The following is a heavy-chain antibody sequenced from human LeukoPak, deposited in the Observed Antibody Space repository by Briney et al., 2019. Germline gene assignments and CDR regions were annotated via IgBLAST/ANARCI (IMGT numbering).Heavy chain of an antibody. D-gene: IGHD3-10*01. Sequence: GGSLRLSCAASGFTFSSYSMNWVRQAPGKGLEWVSSISSSRSYIYYADSVKGRFTISRDNAKNSLYLQMNSLRAEDTAVYYCARDEGIYYYGSGSYYGMDVWGQGTTVTVYS. CDR1: GFTFSSYS. CDR3: ARDEGIYYYGSGSYYGMDV. CDR2: ISSSRSYI. V-gene: IGHV3-21*01. J-gene: IGHJ6*02.